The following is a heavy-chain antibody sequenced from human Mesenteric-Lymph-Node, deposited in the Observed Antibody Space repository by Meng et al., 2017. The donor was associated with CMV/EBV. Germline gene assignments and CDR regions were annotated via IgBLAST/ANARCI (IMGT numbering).Heavy chain of an antibody. CDR3: ARGPRFVVVPAAINF. V-gene: IGHV3-7*01. CDR1: GFTFGDFG. J-gene: IGHJ4*02. Sequence: GESLKISCTVSGFTFGDFGMGWVRQAPGKGLEWVANIKQDGSEKYYVDSVKGRFTISRDNAKNSLYLQMNSLRAEDTAVYYCARGPRFVVVPAAINFWGQGTLVTVFS. CDR2: IKQDGSEK. D-gene: IGHD2-2*01.